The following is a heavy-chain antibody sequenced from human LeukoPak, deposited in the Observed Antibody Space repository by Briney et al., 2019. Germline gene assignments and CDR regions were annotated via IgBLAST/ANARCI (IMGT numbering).Heavy chain of an antibody. V-gene: IGHV4-61*01. CDR3: ARAYGDYGPSGDY. J-gene: IGHJ4*02. CDR1: GDSVSSGYYH. D-gene: IGHD4-17*01. CDR2: NGNT. Sequence: SETLSLTCTVSGDSVSSGYYHWSWIRQAPGKGLEWIGHNGNTNYNPSLQSRVTISIDTSKNQFSLKLSSVTAADTAVYYCARAYGDYGPSGDYWGQGTLVTVSS.